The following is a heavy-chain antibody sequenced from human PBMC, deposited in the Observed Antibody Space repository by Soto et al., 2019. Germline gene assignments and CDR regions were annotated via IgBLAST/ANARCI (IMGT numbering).Heavy chain of an antibody. CDR1: GFTFSSYA. V-gene: IGHV3-23*01. J-gene: IGHJ4*02. CDR2: ISGSGGST. D-gene: IGHD3-10*01. CDR3: ANQYYYGSGSYWNPIPFDY. Sequence: GGSLRLSCAASGFTFSSYAMSWVRQAPGKGLEWVSAISGSGGSTYYADSVKGRFTISRDNSKNTLYLQMNSLRVEDTAVYYCANQYYYGSGSYWNPIPFDYWGQGTLVTVSS.